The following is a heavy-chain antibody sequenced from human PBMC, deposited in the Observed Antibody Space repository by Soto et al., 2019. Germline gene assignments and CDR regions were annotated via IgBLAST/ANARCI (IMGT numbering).Heavy chain of an antibody. J-gene: IGHJ6*02. CDR3: EKTKLTPMTTPSAWGMDV. Sequence: GGSLRLSCTASGFTFSNYAMNWVRQTPGKGLEWVSDISGSGGRTYYADSVTGRITSSRDNSKTTMSLQTNRLRAEDTAVYYFEKTKLTPMTTPSAWGMDVWGQGTTVTVSS. V-gene: IGHV3-23*01. CDR1: GFTFSNYA. D-gene: IGHD2-21*02. CDR2: ISGSGGRT.